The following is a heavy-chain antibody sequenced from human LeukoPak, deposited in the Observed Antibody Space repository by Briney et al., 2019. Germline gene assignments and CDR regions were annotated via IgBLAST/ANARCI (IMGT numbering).Heavy chain of an antibody. D-gene: IGHD3-9*01. CDR2: ISAYNGNT. J-gene: IGHJ6*02. CDR3: ARDPPRVTIFSPMDV. V-gene: IGHV1-18*01. CDR1: GYTFTSYG. Sequence: ASVKVSCKASGYTFTSYGISWVRHAPGQGLGWMGWISAYNGNTNYAQKLQGRVTMTTDTSTSTAYMELRSLRSDDTAVYYCARDPPRVTIFSPMDVWGQGTTVTVSS.